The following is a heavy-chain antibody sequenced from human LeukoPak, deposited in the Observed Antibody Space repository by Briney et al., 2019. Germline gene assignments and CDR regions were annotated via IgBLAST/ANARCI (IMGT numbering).Heavy chain of an antibody. CDR1: GFTCSSYA. V-gene: IGHV3-30*01. Sequence: GGSLRLSCAASGFTCSSYAMHWVRQAPGKGVEWVAVISYDGSNKYYADSVKGRFTISRDNSKNTLYLQMNSLRAEDTAVYYCARVSRPYYFDYWGQGTLVTVSS. CDR2: ISYDGSNK. CDR3: ARVSRPYYFDY. J-gene: IGHJ4*02.